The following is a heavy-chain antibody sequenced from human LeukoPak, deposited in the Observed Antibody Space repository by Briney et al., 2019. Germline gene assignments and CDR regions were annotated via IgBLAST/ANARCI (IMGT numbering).Heavy chain of an antibody. V-gene: IGHV1-2*02. J-gene: IGHJ5*02. CDR3: ARSSTLHDWFDP. D-gene: IGHD2-2*01. Sequence: ASVKVSCKASGYTFTAYYTHWVRQAPGQGLEWMGWINPNSGGTNYAQKFQGRVTMTRDTSISTAYMELSRLRSDDTAVYYCARSSTLHDWFDPWGQGTLVTVSS. CDR2: INPNSGGT. CDR1: GYTFTAYY.